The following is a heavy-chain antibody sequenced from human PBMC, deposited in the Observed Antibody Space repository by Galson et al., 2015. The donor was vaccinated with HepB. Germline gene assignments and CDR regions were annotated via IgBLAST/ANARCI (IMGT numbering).Heavy chain of an antibody. Sequence: SLRLSCAASGLTFSDYYMSWLRQAPGKGLEWVSYISSSSYTNYADSVKGRFTISRDNAKNSLYLQMNSLRAEDTAVYYCARDFSSGWYNWFDPWGQGTLVTVSS. CDR3: ARDFSSGWYNWFDP. CDR2: ISSSSYT. V-gene: IGHV3-11*06. CDR1: GLTFSDYY. J-gene: IGHJ5*02. D-gene: IGHD6-19*01.